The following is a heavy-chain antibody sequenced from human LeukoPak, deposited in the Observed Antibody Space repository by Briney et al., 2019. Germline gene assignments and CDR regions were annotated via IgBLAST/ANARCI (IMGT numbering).Heavy chain of an antibody. CDR3: ARDQEQQLVTPFDP. Sequence: ASVKVSCKASGYTFTGYYMHWVRQAPGQGLEWMGWINPKSGGTNYAQKFQGRVTMTRDTSISTAYMELSRLRSDDTAVYYCARDQEQQLVTPFDPWGQGTLVTVSS. CDR2: INPKSGGT. D-gene: IGHD6-13*01. CDR1: GYTFTGYY. J-gene: IGHJ5*02. V-gene: IGHV1-2*02.